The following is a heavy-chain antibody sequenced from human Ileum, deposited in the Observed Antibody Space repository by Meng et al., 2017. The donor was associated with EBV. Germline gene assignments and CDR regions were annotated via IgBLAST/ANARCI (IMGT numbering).Heavy chain of an antibody. V-gene: IGHV4-59*08. CDR3: ARGGWSLDY. J-gene: IGHJ4*02. CDR2: IYYSGST. D-gene: IGHD2-15*01. Sequence: QVQLQESGPGLVKPSETRSPTCTVSGGSISSYYWSWIRQPPGKGLEWIGYIYYSGSTNYNPSLKSRVTISVDTSKNQFSLNLRSVTAADTAVYYCARGGWSLDYWGQGTLVTVSS. CDR1: GGSISSYY.